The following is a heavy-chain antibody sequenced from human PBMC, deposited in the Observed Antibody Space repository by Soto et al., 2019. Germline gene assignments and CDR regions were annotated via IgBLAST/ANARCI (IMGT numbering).Heavy chain of an antibody. CDR1: GGCCSGYI. CDR2: IHHSGSA. D-gene: IGHD1-26*01. J-gene: IGHJ4*02. CDR3: ARGLITGSQYSRGRYYFDS. V-gene: IGHV4-34*01. Sequence: PSETLSLTCDVYGGCCSGYIWTCSGQSPGKGLQWIGQIHHSGSANYNPSLKSRVTISVHTSNSQFSLELSSVTAADTAVYYCARGLITGSQYSRGRYYFDSWGQGTQVT.